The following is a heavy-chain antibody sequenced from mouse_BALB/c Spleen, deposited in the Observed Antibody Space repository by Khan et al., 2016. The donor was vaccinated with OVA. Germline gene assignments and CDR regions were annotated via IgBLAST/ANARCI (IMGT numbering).Heavy chain of an antibody. D-gene: IGHD2-3*01. CDR3: ARSPWLLHYAMDF. J-gene: IGHJ4*01. Sequence: QVTLKESGPGILQPPQTLSLTCSLSESSLSSSGMGVNWIRQPSGKGLEWLAHIYWDDDKRYNPSLKSRLTISRDSSRNQVFLNITSVDTADTATYDCARSPWLLHYAMDFWGQGTSVTVSS. CDR1: ESSLSSSGMG. CDR2: IYWDDDK. V-gene: IGHV8-12*01.